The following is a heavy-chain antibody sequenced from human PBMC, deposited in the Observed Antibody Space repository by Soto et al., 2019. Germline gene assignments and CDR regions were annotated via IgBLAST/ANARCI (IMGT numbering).Heavy chain of an antibody. CDR3: AKDRSNYYDSSGYYQSYYFDY. D-gene: IGHD3-22*01. Sequence: EVQLVESGGVVVQPGGSLRLSCAASGFTFDDYTMHWVRQAPGKGLEWVSLISWDGGSTYYADSVKGRFTISRDNSKNSRYLQINSLRTEDTAFYYCAKDRSNYYDSSGYYQSYYFDYWAREPWSPSPQ. CDR2: ISWDGGST. V-gene: IGHV3-43*01. J-gene: IGHJ4*02. CDR1: GFTFDDYT.